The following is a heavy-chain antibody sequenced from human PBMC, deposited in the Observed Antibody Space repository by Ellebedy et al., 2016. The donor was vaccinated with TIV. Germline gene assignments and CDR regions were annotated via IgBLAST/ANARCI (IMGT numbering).Heavy chain of an antibody. CDR1: GYTFTSYA. V-gene: IGHV1-3*01. CDR3: ARVYDSSGYYYSAAFDI. CDR2: INAGNGNT. D-gene: IGHD3-22*01. Sequence: AASVKVSCKASGYTFTSYAMHWVRQAPGQRLEWMGWINAGNGNTKYSQKFQGRVTITRDTSASTAYMELSSLRSEDTAVYYCARVYDSSGYYYSAAFDIWGQGTMVTVSS. J-gene: IGHJ3*02.